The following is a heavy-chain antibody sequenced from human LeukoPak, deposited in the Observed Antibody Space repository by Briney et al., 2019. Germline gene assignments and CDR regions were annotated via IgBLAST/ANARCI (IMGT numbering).Heavy chain of an antibody. CDR3: ARGLPYYYGSGSQPHDP. CDR2: INPSGGST. Sequence: ASVKVSCKASGYTFTSYYMHWVRQAPGQGLEWMGIINPSGGSTSYAQKLQGRVTMTTDTSTSTAYMELRSLRSDDTAVYYCARGLPYYYGSGSQPHDPWGQGTLVTVSS. D-gene: IGHD3-10*01. V-gene: IGHV1-46*01. J-gene: IGHJ5*02. CDR1: GYTFTSYY.